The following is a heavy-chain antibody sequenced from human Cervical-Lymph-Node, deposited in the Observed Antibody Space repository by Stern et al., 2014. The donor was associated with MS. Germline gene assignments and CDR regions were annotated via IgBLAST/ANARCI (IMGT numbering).Heavy chain of an antibody. CDR3: ARSKRVPGIASWTYYFDY. J-gene: IGHJ4*02. D-gene: IGHD6-13*01. CDR1: GRSISSGAYY. CDR2: IYYSGST. V-gene: IGHV4-31*03. Sequence: QVQLQESGPGLVKPSQTLSLTCTVSGRSISSGAYYWSWIRQHPGKGLEWIGNIYYSGSTSYNPSLKSRLTISVDTSKNQFSLKLTSVTAADTAVYYCARSKRVPGIASWTYYFDYWGQGTLVTVSS.